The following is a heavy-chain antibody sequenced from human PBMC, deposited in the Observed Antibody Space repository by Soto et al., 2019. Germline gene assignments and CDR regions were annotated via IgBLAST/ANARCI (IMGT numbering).Heavy chain of an antibody. D-gene: IGHD6-19*01. Sequence: QITLKESGPTVVKPTQTLTLTCSLSGFSLNTGGVGVGWIRQPPGKALEWLAVIYWDDDKSWNPSLRDRLTINRDASDDPVVLTGTNMDPVDTGTYYCARSRGGFGGGWTTPYFDYWGQGTLVTVSS. CDR3: ARSRGGFGGGWTTPYFDY. J-gene: IGHJ4*02. CDR2: IYWDDDK. CDR1: GFSLNTGGVG. V-gene: IGHV2-5*02.